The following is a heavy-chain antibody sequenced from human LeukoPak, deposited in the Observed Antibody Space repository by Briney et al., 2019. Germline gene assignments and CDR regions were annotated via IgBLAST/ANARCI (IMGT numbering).Heavy chain of an antibody. CDR2: IYTSGST. J-gene: IGHJ6*02. D-gene: IGHD3-10*01. V-gene: IGHV4-61*02. CDR1: GGSISSDSYY. Sequence: SETLSLTCTVSGGSISSDSYYWSWIRQPAGKGLEWIGRIYTSGSTNYNPSLKSRVTISLDTSKNQFSLKLSSVTAADTAVYYCAREDWEFTYGMDVWGQGTTVTVSS. CDR3: AREDWEFTYGMDV.